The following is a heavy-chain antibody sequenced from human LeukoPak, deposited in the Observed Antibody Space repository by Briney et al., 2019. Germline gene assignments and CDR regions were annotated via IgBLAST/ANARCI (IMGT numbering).Heavy chain of an antibody. V-gene: IGHV3-23*01. D-gene: IGHD3-10*01. CDR2: ISGSGGST. Sequence: PGGSLRLSCAASGFTFGTYAMSWVRLAPGKGLEWVSGISGSGGSTYYADSVRGRFTSSRDNSNNTLYVQMNSLRVEDTAVYYCAKSGGLSGSGRLAMDVWGQGTTVTVSS. J-gene: IGHJ6*02. CDR3: AKSGGLSGSGRLAMDV. CDR1: GFTFGTYA.